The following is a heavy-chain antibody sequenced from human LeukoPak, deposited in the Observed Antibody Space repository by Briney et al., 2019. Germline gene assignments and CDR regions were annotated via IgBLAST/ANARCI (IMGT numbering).Heavy chain of an antibody. D-gene: IGHD4-17*01. CDR2: ISSSVSTI. J-gene: IGHJ4*02. Sequence: GGSLRLSCAASGFTFSSYEMNWVRQAPGKGLEWVSYISSSVSTIYYADSLKGRFTISRDNAKNSLYLQMNSLRDEDTAVYYCAREAGDYGDPRRKFHYWGQGTLVTVSS. V-gene: IGHV3-48*03. CDR3: AREAGDYGDPRRKFHY. CDR1: GFTFSSYE.